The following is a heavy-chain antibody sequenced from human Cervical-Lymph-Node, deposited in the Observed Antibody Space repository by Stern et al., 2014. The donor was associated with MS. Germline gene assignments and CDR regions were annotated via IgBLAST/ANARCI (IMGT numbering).Heavy chain of an antibody. CDR2: ICPDYSET. CDR3: ARLDASGYAH. CDR1: GYTFTSNW. D-gene: IGHD5-12*01. Sequence: VQLVQSGAEMRKPGESLQISCTGSGYTFTSNWIAWVRQLPGKGLEWLGEICPDYSETTYSPSCQGQVTFSVDKPSNTAYLHWSSLKASDTAMYYCARLDASGYAHWGQGALITVSS. V-gene: IGHV5-51*01. J-gene: IGHJ4*02.